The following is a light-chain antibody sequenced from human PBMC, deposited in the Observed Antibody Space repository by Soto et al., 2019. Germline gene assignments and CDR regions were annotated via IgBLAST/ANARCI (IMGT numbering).Light chain of an antibody. CDR3: CSYAGSYTHYV. CDR2: DVS. Sequence: QSVLTQPRSVSGSPGQSITISCTGTSSDVGGYNYVSWYRQHPGKAPKLMIYDVSKRPSGVPDRFSGSKSGNTASLTISGLQAEDEADSYCCSYAGSYTHYVFGTGTKLTLL. CDR1: SSDVGGYNY. V-gene: IGLV2-11*01. J-gene: IGLJ1*01.